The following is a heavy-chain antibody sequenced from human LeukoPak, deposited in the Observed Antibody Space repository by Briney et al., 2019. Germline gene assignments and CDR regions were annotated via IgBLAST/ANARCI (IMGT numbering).Heavy chain of an antibody. D-gene: IGHD6-19*01. CDR2: IYYSGST. CDR3: ARRRGRSSGWDY. J-gene: IGHJ4*02. CDR1: GGSFSGYY. Sequence: SETLSLTCAVYGGSFSGYYWSWIRQPPGKGLEWIGSIYYSGSTYYNPSPKSRVTISVDTSKNQFSLKLSSVTAADTAVYYCARRRGRSSGWDYWGQGTLVTVSS. V-gene: IGHV4-34*01.